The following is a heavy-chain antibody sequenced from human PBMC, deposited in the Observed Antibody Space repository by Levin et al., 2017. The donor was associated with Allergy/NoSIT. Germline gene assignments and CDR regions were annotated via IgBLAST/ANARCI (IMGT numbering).Heavy chain of an antibody. CDR2: ISGSGDNT. Sequence: PGGSLRLSCAASGFTFSSYAMSWVRQAPGKGLEWVSVISGSGDNTYYADSVKGRFTISRDNSKNTLYLQMNSLRAEDTAIYYCAKDLYGDYYMDVWGKGTPVTVSS. D-gene: IGHD4-17*01. J-gene: IGHJ6*03. CDR1: GFTFSSYA. V-gene: IGHV3-23*01. CDR3: AKDLYGDYYMDV.